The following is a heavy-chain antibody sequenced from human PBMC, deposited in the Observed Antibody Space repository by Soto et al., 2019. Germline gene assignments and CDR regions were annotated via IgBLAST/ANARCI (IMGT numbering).Heavy chain of an antibody. Sequence: SETLSLTCAVFGGSFSGYYWSWIRQPPGKGLEWIGEINHSGSANYNPSLKSRVTISVDTSKNQLSLKLSSVTAADTAVYYCARNYYASSNSYFAYWGQRTLVTASS. V-gene: IGHV4-34*01. CDR2: INHSGSA. CDR3: ARNYYASSNSYFAY. D-gene: IGHD3-22*01. J-gene: IGHJ4*02. CDR1: GGSFSGYY.